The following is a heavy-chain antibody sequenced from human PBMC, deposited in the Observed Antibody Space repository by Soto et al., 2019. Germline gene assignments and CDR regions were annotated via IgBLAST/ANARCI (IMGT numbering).Heavy chain of an antibody. D-gene: IGHD2-21*01. Sequence: GGSLRLSCADSGFTFSNYWMSWVRQAPGKGLEWVANIKQDGSESNYADSVKGRFTISRDNAENSLYLQMTSLRAEDTAVYYCASARHIGPWGQGTLVTVSS. CDR3: ASARHIGP. CDR2: IKQDGSES. J-gene: IGHJ5*02. CDR1: GFTFSNYW. V-gene: IGHV3-7*01.